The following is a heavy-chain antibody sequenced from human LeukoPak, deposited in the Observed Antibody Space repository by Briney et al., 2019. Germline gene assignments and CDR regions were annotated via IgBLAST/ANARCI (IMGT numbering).Heavy chain of an antibody. CDR2: ISGSGGST. CDR1: GITLSNYG. V-gene: IGHV3-23*01. D-gene: IGHD3-22*01. Sequence: PGGSLRLSCAVSGITLSNYGMSWVRQAPGKGLEWVADISGSGGSTNYADSVKGRFTISRDKPKNTLYLHMNSLRPEDTAVYFCAKRGVVIRVILVGFHQEASYFDSWGQGALVTVSS. CDR3: AKRGVVIRVILVGFHQEASYFDS. J-gene: IGHJ4*02.